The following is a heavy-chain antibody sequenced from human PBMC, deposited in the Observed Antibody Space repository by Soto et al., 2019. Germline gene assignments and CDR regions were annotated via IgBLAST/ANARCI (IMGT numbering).Heavy chain of an antibody. Sequence: SVKVYCMASGGTFSSYAISWVRPAPGQGLEWMGGIIPIFGTANYAQKFQGRVTITADESTSTAYVELSSLRSEDTAVYYCARVITMIVVAPSGMDVWGQGTTVTVSS. J-gene: IGHJ6*02. V-gene: IGHV1-69*13. CDR2: IIPIFGTA. CDR1: GGTFSSYA. D-gene: IGHD3-22*01. CDR3: ARVITMIVVAPSGMDV.